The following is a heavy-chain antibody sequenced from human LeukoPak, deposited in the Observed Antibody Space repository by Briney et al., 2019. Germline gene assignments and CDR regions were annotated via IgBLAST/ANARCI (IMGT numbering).Heavy chain of an antibody. CDR3: AQNQWEFPA. J-gene: IGHJ5*02. V-gene: IGHV3-23*01. Sequence: GGSLRLSCADSGFTFSNYAMSWVRQAPGKGLEWVSGVSDSGRSAYYADSVQGRIIISRDNSKNTLYLQMNSLRVEDTAAYFCAQNQWEFPAWGQGTLVTVSS. CDR2: VSDSGRSA. D-gene: IGHD1-26*01. CDR1: GFTFSNYA.